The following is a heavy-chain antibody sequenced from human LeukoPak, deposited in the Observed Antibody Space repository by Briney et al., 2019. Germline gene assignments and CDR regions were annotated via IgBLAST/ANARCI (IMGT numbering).Heavy chain of an antibody. CDR2: ISSNGGST. CDR3: ARAPGEYSLDY. Sequence: GGSLRLSCAASGFTFSSYAMHWVRQAPGKGLEYVSAISSNGGSTYYANSVKGRFTISRDNSKNTLYLQMGSLRAEDMAVYYCARAPGEYSLDYWGQGTLVTVSS. CDR1: GFTFSSYA. V-gene: IGHV3-64*01. J-gene: IGHJ4*02. D-gene: IGHD3-10*01.